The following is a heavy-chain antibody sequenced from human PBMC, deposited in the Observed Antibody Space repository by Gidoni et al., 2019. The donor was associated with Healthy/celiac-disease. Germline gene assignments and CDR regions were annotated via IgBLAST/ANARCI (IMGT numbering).Heavy chain of an antibody. V-gene: IGHV3-73*02. CDR1: GFTFSVSA. CDR2: NRSKANSDAT. J-gene: IGHJ6*02. CDR3: TRRAYCSGGSCAYYYGMDV. Sequence: EVQLVESGGGLVQPGGSLKLSCAASGFTFSVSAMHWVRQASGKGLEWVGRNRSKANSDATAYAASVKGRFTISRDDAKNTAYLQMNSLKTEDTAVYYCTRRAYCSGGSCAYYYGMDVWGQGTTVTVSS. D-gene: IGHD2-15*01.